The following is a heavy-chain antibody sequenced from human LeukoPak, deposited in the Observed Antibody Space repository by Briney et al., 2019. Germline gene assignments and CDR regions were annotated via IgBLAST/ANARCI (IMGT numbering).Heavy chain of an antibody. J-gene: IGHJ6*03. D-gene: IGHD3-3*01. CDR1: GGSFGGYY. CDR3: ARQRQNYYDFWSGYSNYYYYYMDV. Sequence: PSETLSLTCAVYGGSFGGYYWSWIRQPPGKGLEWIGEINHSGSTNYNPSLKSRVTISVDTSKNQFSLKLSSVTAADTAVYYCARQRQNYYDFWSGYSNYYYYYMDVWGKGTTVTVSS. V-gene: IGHV4-34*01. CDR2: INHSGST.